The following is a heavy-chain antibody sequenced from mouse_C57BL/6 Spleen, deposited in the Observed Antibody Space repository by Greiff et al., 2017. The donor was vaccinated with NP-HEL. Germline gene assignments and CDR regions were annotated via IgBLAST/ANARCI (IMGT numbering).Heavy chain of an antibody. CDR1: GYTFTDHT. CDR3: ARKRAYYDYDHYAMDY. V-gene: IGHV1-78*01. Sequence: VKLQQSDAELVKPGASVKISCKVSGYTFTDHTIHWMKQRPEQGLEWIGYIYPRDGSTKYNEKFKGKATLTADKSSSTAYMQLNSLTSEDSAVYFCARKRAYYDYDHYAMDYWGQGTSVTVSS. D-gene: IGHD2-4*01. CDR2: IYPRDGST. J-gene: IGHJ4*01.